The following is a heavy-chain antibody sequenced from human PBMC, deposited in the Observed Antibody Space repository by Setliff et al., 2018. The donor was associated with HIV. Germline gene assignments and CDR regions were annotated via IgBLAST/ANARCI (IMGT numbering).Heavy chain of an antibody. Sequence: GGSLRLSCVGSGVSFSNFGFHWVRQAPGKGLEWVAVISFDGGNNFYADSVKGRFTISRDNSKDTVFLQMSSLRLDDTALYYCAKHIRDWEWELQPVFDYWGQGVMVTVSS. J-gene: IGHJ4*02. CDR1: GVSFSNFG. V-gene: IGHV3-30*18. D-gene: IGHD1-26*01. CDR2: ISFDGGNN. CDR3: AKHIRDWEWELQPVFDY.